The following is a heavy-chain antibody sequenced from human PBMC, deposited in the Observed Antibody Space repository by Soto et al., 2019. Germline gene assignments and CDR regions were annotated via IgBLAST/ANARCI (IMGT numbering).Heavy chain of an antibody. CDR3: ARVGLGVAATSMGV. D-gene: IGHD2-15*01. CDR2: ISAYNGNT. J-gene: IGHJ6*02. V-gene: IGHV1-18*04. Sequence: ASVKVSCKASGYTFTSYGISWVRQAPGQGLEWMGWISAYNGNTNYAQKLQSRITMTTDTSTSTAYMELRSLRSDDTAVYYCARVGLGVAATSMGVWGQGTTVSVAS. CDR1: GYTFTSYG.